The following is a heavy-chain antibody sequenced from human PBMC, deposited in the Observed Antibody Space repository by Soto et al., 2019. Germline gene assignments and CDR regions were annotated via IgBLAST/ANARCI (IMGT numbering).Heavy chain of an antibody. J-gene: IGHJ4*02. CDR3: AREVACSGGSCYPPGLDY. CDR1: GFTFSRYW. Sequence: PGGSLRLSSAASGFTFSRYWMSRVRQAPGKGLEWVANIKQDGSEKYYVDSVKGRFTISRDNAKNSLYLQMNSLRAEDTAVYYCAREVACSGGSCYPPGLDYWGQGTLVTVSS. CDR2: IKQDGSEK. V-gene: IGHV3-7*03. D-gene: IGHD2-15*01.